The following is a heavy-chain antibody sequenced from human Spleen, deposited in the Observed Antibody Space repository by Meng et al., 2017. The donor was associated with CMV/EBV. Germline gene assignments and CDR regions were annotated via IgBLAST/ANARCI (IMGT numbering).Heavy chain of an antibody. D-gene: IGHD3-10*01. CDR1: GFTFSNFW. V-gene: IGHV3-49*04. CDR2: IRSKAYGGTT. CDR3: TRVITMVRGVKGPYYYGMDV. J-gene: IGHJ6*02. Sequence: GESLKISCAASGFTFSNFWMSWVRQAPGKGLEWVGFIRSKAYGGTTEYAASVKGRFTISRDDSKSIAYLQMNSLKTEDTAVYYCTRVITMVRGVKGPYYYGMDVWGQGTTVTVSS.